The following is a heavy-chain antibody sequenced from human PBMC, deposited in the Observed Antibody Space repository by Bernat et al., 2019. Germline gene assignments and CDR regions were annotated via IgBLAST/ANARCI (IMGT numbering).Heavy chain of an antibody. CDR1: GYTFTSYY. D-gene: IGHD1-7*01. J-gene: IGHJ5*02. Sequence: QVQLVQSGAEVKKPGASVKVSCKASGYTFTSYYMHWVRQAPGQGLEWMGIINPSGGSTSYAQKLQGRVTMTTDTSTSTAYMELRSLRSDDTAVYYCARRITGTTVYWFDPWGQGTLVTVSS. CDR3: ARRITGTTVYWFDP. CDR2: INPSGGST. V-gene: IGHV1-46*01.